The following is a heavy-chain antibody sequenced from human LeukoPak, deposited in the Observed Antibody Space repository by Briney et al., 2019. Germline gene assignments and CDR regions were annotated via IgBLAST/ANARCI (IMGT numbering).Heavy chain of an antibody. D-gene: IGHD3-10*01. V-gene: IGHV1-2*02. CDR1: GYTFTGYY. J-gene: IGHJ6*03. CDR2: INPNSGGT. Sequence: ASVKVSCKASGYTFTGYYMHWVRQAPGQGREWMGWINPNSGGTNYAQKFQGRVTMTRDTSISTAYMELRSLRSDDTAVYYCARDLLYYYGSGSYRGTMDVWGKGTTVTISS. CDR3: ARDLLYYYGSGSYRGTMDV.